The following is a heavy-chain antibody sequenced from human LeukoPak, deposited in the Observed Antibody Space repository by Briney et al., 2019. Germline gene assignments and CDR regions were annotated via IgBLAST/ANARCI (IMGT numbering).Heavy chain of an antibody. CDR2: IGGSGGST. D-gene: IGHD3-10*01. Sequence: GGTLRLSCAASGFTFSTYAMSWVRQAPGKGLEWVSAIGGSGGSTYYADSVKGRFSISRDDSKNTLYLQMNSLRAEDTAVYYCAKFTRTLVRGALVNWGQGTLVTVSS. V-gene: IGHV3-23*01. J-gene: IGHJ4*02. CDR3: AKFTRTLVRGALVN. CDR1: GFTFSTYA.